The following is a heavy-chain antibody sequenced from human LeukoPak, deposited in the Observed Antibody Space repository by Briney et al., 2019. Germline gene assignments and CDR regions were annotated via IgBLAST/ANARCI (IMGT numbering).Heavy chain of an antibody. CDR2: IYYSGST. CDR1: GGSISSGDYY. D-gene: IGHD2-2*01. J-gene: IGHJ5*02. V-gene: IGHV4-30-4*01. CDR3: ARVQVDSTMGWFDP. Sequence: PSQTLSLTCTVSGGSISSGDYYWSWIRQPPGKGLEWIGYIYYSGSTYYNPSLKSRVTISVDTSKNQFSLKLSSVTAADTAVYYCARVQVDSTMGWFDPWGQGTLVTVSS.